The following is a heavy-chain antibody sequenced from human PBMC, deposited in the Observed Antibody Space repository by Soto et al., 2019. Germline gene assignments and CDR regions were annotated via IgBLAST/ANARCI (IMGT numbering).Heavy chain of an antibody. CDR3: ATGYCRSDNCHXXH. V-gene: IGHV3-48*02. CDR2: ISGTIETI. J-gene: IGHJ4*02. D-gene: IGHD2-2*03. Sequence: DVQLVESGGGLVKPGGSLRLSCAASGFNFHTYTMTWVRQALGKGLEWVSYISGTIETIFYADSVKGRFIISRDNAKNSLYLQLNSLRDEXTXXXYCATGYCRSDNCHXXHWGQGTLVXVSX. CDR1: GFNFHTYT.